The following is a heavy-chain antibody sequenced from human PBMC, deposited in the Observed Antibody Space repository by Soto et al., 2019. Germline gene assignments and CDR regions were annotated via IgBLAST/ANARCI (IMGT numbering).Heavy chain of an antibody. CDR1: GYTFTIYG. Sequence: ASVKVSCKASGYTFTIYGISWVRQAPGQGLEWMGWISAYNGNTSYAQKLQGRVTMTTDTSTSTAYMELRSLRSDDTAVYYCARDVKRFLEWPHFDYWGQGTLVTVSS. J-gene: IGHJ4*02. CDR3: ARDVKRFLEWPHFDY. V-gene: IGHV1-18*01. D-gene: IGHD3-3*01. CDR2: ISAYNGNT.